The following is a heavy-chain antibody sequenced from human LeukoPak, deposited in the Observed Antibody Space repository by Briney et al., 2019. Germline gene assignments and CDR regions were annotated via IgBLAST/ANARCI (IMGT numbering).Heavy chain of an antibody. CDR3: ARDSLTISSSYEFDY. CDR2: ISSSSSYI. Sequence: GGSLRLSCAASGFTLSSYSMNWVRQAPGKGLEWVSSISSSSSYIYYADSVKGRFTISRDNAKNSLYLQMNSLRAEDTAVYYCARDSLTISSSYEFDYWGQGTLVTVSS. J-gene: IGHJ4*02. D-gene: IGHD6-6*01. CDR1: GFTLSSYS. V-gene: IGHV3-21*01.